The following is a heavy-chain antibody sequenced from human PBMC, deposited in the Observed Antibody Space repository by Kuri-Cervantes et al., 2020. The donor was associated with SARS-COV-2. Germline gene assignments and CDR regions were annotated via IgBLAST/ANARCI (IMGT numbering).Heavy chain of an antibody. Sequence: SVKVSCKASGGTFSSYAISWVRQAPGQGLEWMGGIIPIFGTANYAQKFQGWVTMTRDTSISTAYMELSRLRSDDTAVYYCARGVTPNYGMDVWGQGTTVTVSS. V-gene: IGHV1-69*05. CDR2: IIPIFGTA. CDR1: GGTFSSYA. J-gene: IGHJ6*02. D-gene: IGHD2-21*02. CDR3: ARGVTPNYGMDV.